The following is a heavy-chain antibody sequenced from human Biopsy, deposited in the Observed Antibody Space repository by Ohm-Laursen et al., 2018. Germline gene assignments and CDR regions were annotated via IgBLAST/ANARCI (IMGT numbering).Heavy chain of an antibody. CDR1: GFTFNRSA. J-gene: IGHJ4*02. CDR2: IVVGGGNT. V-gene: IGHV1-58*02. Sequence: ASVKVSCKASGFTFNRSAMQWVRQARGQRLEWIGWIVVGGGNTNYAQKFQERVTITRDMSTTTVYMELSSLRSEDTAVYYCVLASFDYWAREPWSPSPQ. CDR3: VLASFDY.